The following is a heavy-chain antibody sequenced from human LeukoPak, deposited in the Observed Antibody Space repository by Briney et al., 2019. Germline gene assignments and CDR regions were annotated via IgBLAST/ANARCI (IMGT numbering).Heavy chain of an antibody. V-gene: IGHV4-59*01. CDR3: ARLYYGSGSHRSYYFDY. J-gene: IGHJ4*02. Sequence: SETLSLTCTVSGGSISSYYWSWIRQPPGKGLEWIGYIYYSGSTNYNPSLKSRVTISVDTSKNQFSLKLSSVTAADTAVYYCARLYYGSGSHRSYYFDYWGQGTLVTVSS. CDR2: IYYSGST. D-gene: IGHD3-10*01. CDR1: GGSISSYY.